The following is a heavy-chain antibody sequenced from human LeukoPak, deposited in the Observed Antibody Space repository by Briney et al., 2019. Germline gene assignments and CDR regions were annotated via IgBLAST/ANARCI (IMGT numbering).Heavy chain of an antibody. CDR3: AREICSSTSCYNWFDP. CDR2: VIPIFGTA. V-gene: IGHV1-69*05. J-gene: IGHJ5*02. D-gene: IGHD2-2*01. Sequence: GAPVKVSCKASGGTFSSYAISWVRQAPGQGLEWMGGVIPIFGTANYAQKFQGRVTITTDESTSTAYMELSSLRSEDTAVYYCAREICSSTSCYNWFDPWGQGTLVTVSS. CDR1: GGTFSSYA.